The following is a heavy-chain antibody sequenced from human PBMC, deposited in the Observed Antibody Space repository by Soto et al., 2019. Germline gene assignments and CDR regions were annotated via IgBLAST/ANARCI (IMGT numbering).Heavy chain of an antibody. CDR3: ARLGYCSGGSCY. J-gene: IGHJ4*02. CDR1: GGTFSSYG. CDR2: IIPIFGTA. V-gene: IGHV1-69*12. Sequence: QVQLVQSGAEVKKPGSSVKVSCKASGGTFSSYGINWVRQAPGQGLEWMGGIIPIFGTADYAQKFQGRVTITAEQSTSTAYMELSSLRSEATAVYYCARLGYCSGGSCYWGQGTLVTVSS. D-gene: IGHD2-15*01.